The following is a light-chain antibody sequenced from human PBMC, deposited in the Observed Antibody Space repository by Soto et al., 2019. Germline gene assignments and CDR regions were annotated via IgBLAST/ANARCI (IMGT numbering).Light chain of an antibody. V-gene: IGKV1-5*01. Sequence: DIQMTQSPSSLSASVGDSVTITCRASQSVRNYLNWYQHKPGKAPKLLIYGASRLQTGVPSRFSGSGSGTEFTLTISSLQPDDFATYYCQQYMSYSFGQGTKVDIK. CDR3: QQYMSYS. J-gene: IGKJ1*01. CDR1: QSVRNY. CDR2: GAS.